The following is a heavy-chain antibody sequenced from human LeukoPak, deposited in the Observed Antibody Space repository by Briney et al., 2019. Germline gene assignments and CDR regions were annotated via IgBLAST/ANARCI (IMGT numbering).Heavy chain of an antibody. D-gene: IGHD2-15*01. CDR2: INPNSGGT. V-gene: IGHV1-2*02. J-gene: IGHJ6*02. CDR3: ARKCSGGGCYSYYYYYYGMDV. CDR1: GYTFTGYY. Sequence: ASVKVSCKASGYTFTGYYMHWARQAPGQGLEWMGWINPNSGGTNYAQKFQGRVTMTRDTSISTAYMELSRLRSDDTAVYYCARKCSGGGCYSYYYYYYGMDVWGQGTTVTVSS.